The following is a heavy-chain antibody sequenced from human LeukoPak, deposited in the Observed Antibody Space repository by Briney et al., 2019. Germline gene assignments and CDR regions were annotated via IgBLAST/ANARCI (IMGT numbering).Heavy chain of an antibody. CDR3: ARVGHRTLDY. Sequence: SETLSLTCAVYGGSFSGYYWSWIRQHPGKGLEWIGYIYYSGSTYYNPSLKSRVTISVDTSKNQFSLKLSSVTAADTAVYYCARVGHRTLDYWGQGTLVTVSS. D-gene: IGHD1-1*01. CDR1: GGSFSGYY. CDR2: IYYSGST. J-gene: IGHJ4*02. V-gene: IGHV4-31*11.